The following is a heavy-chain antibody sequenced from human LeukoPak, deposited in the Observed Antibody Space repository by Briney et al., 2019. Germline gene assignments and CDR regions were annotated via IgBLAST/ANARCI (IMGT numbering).Heavy chain of an antibody. D-gene: IGHD6-19*01. CDR2: IKQDGSET. CDR3: VREGTTVALFDY. V-gene: IGHV3-7*01. J-gene: IGHJ4*02. CDR1: GFIFSTYW. Sequence: AGGSLRLSCAASGFIFSTYWMTWVRQAPGKGLEWVANIKQDGSETYYVDPVKGRFTISRDNAKNSLYLRMHSLRAEDTAVYYCVREGTTVALFDYWGQGSLVTVSS.